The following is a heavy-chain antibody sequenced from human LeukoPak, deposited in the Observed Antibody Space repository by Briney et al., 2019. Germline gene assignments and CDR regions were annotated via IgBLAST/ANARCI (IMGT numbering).Heavy chain of an antibody. V-gene: IGHV4-34*01. CDR2: INHSGST. Sequence: SETLSLTCAVYGGAFSGYYWSWIRQPPGKGLEWSGEINHSGSTNHNPSLKSRVTISVDQSTNQFSMKLSSVTAADTAVYYCARVLDYDSSGYYSTFDYWGQGTLVTVSS. CDR1: GGAFSGYY. D-gene: IGHD3-22*01. J-gene: IGHJ4*02. CDR3: ARVLDYDSSGYYSTFDY.